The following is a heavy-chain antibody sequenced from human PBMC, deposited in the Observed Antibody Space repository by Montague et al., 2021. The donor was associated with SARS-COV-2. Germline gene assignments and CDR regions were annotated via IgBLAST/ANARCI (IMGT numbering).Heavy chain of an antibody. CDR2: YAWKT. D-gene: IGHD3-10*01. CDR3: ARPLNLYYYGSGSYSSWFDP. J-gene: IGHJ5*02. V-gene: IGHV4-39*01. Sequence: YAWKTCYNPSLKSRVTISVDTSKNQFSLKLSSVTAADTAVYYCARPLNLYYYGSGSYSSWFDPWGQGTLGTVAS.